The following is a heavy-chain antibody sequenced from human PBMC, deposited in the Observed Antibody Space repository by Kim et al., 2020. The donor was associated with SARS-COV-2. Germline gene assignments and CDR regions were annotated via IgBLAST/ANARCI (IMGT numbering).Heavy chain of an antibody. V-gene: IGHV4-34*01. D-gene: IGHD2-2*01. CDR3: ARVGASPLSSTSCRRGGSSCYYYYMDV. CDR2: INHSGST. Sequence: SETLSLTCAVYGGSFSGYYWSWIRQPPGKGLEWIGEINHSGSTNYNPSLKSRVTISVDTSKNQFSLKLSSVTAADTAVYYCARVGASPLSSTSCRRGGSSCYYYYMDVWGKGTTVTVSS. J-gene: IGHJ6*03. CDR1: GGSFSGYY.